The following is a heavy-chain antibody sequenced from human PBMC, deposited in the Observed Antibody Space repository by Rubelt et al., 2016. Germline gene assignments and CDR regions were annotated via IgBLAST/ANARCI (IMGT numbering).Heavy chain of an antibody. V-gene: IGHV4-59*01. Sequence: QVQLQESGPGLVKPSETLSLTCTVSGGSISSYFWSWIRQPPGEGLEWIAYRHYNGRANYNPPLKNRATISLETTKNQCSLKLTSVTAADTAVYFCARTLDSGTLDYWGQGTLVAVSS. CDR1: GGSISSYF. CDR3: ARTLDSGTLDY. J-gene: IGHJ4*02. CDR2: RHYNGRA. D-gene: IGHD3-10*01.